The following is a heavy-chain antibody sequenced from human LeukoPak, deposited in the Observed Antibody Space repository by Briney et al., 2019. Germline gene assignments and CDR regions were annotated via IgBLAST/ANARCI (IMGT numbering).Heavy chain of an antibody. V-gene: IGHV4-31*03. J-gene: IGHJ4*02. D-gene: IGHD5-18*01. CDR1: GGSISSGGYY. Sequence: SETLSLTCTVSGGSISSGGYYWSWIRQHPGKGLEWIGYIYYSGSTYYNPSLKSRVTISVDTSKNQFSLKLSSVTAADTAVYYCARGGGYGSPLGFWGQGTLVTVSS. CDR3: ARGGGYGSPLGF. CDR2: IYYSGST.